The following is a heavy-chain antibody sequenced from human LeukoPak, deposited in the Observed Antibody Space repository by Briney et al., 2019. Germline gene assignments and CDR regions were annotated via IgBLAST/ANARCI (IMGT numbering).Heavy chain of an antibody. D-gene: IGHD1-26*01. CDR1: GFTFSSYG. J-gene: IGHJ4*02. CDR3: VKDGDDSGSYLVY. CDR2: IPYDGNNK. Sequence: PGRSLRLSCAASGFTFSSYGMHWVRQAPSKGLEWVAFIPYDGNNKYFADSVKGRFTISRDNSKNTLYLQMNSLRAEDTAVYYCVKDGDDSGSYLVYWGQGTLVTVSS. V-gene: IGHV3-30*02.